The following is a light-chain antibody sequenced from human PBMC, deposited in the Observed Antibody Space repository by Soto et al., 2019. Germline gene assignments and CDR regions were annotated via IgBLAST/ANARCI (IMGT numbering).Light chain of an antibody. V-gene: IGLV2-14*01. Sequence: QSALTQPASVSGSPGQSITISCTGTSSDIGSGYAYVSWYQQHPGKAPKVIIYEVRHRPSSVSSRFSGSKSGTSASLAITGLQAEDEADYYCQSYDSSLSGWVFGGGTKLTVL. J-gene: IGLJ3*02. CDR3: QSYDSSLSGWV. CDR1: SSDIGSGYAY. CDR2: EVR.